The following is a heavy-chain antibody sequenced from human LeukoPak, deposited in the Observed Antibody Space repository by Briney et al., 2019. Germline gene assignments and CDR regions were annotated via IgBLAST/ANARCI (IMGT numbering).Heavy chain of an antibody. Sequence: GGSLRLSCAASGFTFSSYAMSWVRQAPGKGLEWVSVISGSGGSTYYADSVKGRFTISRDNSKNTLYLQMNSLRAEDTAVYYCAKAFVEGESSGYWGQGTLVTVSS. J-gene: IGHJ4*02. D-gene: IGHD3-3*01. CDR3: AKAFVEGESSGY. V-gene: IGHV3-23*01. CDR1: GFTFSSYA. CDR2: ISGSGGST.